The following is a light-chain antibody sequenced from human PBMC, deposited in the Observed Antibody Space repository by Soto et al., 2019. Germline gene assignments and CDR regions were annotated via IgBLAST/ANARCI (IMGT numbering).Light chain of an antibody. J-gene: IGLJ1*01. CDR2: EGS. V-gene: IGLV2-23*03. CDR1: SSDVGSYNL. Sequence: QSALTQPASVSGSPGQSITISCTGTSSDVGSYNLVSWYQQHPGKAPKLMIYEGSKRPSGVSNRFSGSKSGNTASLTISGLQAEDEADYYCCPYAGSSTFEDVFGTGTKLTVL. CDR3: CPYAGSSTFEDV.